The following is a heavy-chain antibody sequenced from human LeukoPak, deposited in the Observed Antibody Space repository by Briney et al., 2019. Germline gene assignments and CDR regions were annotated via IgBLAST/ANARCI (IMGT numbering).Heavy chain of an antibody. CDR3: AREDCIAVAGTVGCPTPGHFFDI. CDR2: ISSSGTTI. Sequence: GRSLSLSCVASAFSFGRYEMNWDRPVAGEGMEWDSCISSSGTTIYYADSVKGRFTISRDNAKNSLYLQMNSLRAEDTAVYYCAREDCIAVAGTVGCPTPGHFFDIWGQGTMVTVSS. V-gene: IGHV3-48*03. CDR1: AFSFGRYE. D-gene: IGHD6-19*01. J-gene: IGHJ3*02.